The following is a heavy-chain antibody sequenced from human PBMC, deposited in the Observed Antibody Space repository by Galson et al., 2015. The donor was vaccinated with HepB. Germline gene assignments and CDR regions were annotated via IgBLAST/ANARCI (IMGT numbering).Heavy chain of an antibody. CDR1: GFTFSTYG. J-gene: IGHJ2*01. V-gene: IGHV3-33*01. CDR2: IWRDRSNK. Sequence: SLRLSCAASGFTFSTYGMHWVRQAPGKGLEWVAVIWRDRSNKYYVDSVKGRFTISRDNSKNTLYLQMNSLRAEDTAVYYCARETMVLNWYFDLWGRGTLVTVSS. D-gene: IGHD4/OR15-4a*01. CDR3: ARETMVLNWYFDL.